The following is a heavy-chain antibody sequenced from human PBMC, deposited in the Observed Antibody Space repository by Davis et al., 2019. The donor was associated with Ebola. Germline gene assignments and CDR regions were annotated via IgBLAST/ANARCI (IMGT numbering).Heavy chain of an antibody. Sequence: GGPLRLSCAASGFTFSGSAMHWVRQASGKGLEWVGRIRSKANSYATAYAASVKGRFTISRDDSKNTAYLQMNSLKTEDTAVYYCTQTSGDVDYWGQGTLVTVSS. J-gene: IGHJ4*02. CDR1: GFTFSGSA. V-gene: IGHV3-73*01. CDR3: TQTSGDVDY. D-gene: IGHD4-17*01. CDR2: IRSKANSYAT.